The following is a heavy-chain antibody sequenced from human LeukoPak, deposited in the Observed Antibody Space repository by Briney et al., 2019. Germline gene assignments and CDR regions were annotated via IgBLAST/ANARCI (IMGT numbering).Heavy chain of an antibody. CDR3: AKDYNLNDFDY. CDR1: GFTLDDYG. Sequence: PGGSLRLSCVASGFTLDDYGMHWVRQAPGKGLEWVAFISSDGSRTDYVDSVRGRFTISRDDHKKSLFLQMNSLRTEDTASYFCAKDYNLNDFDYWGQGTLVAVSS. V-gene: IGHV3-43*02. J-gene: IGHJ4*02. D-gene: IGHD1-14*01. CDR2: ISSDGSRT.